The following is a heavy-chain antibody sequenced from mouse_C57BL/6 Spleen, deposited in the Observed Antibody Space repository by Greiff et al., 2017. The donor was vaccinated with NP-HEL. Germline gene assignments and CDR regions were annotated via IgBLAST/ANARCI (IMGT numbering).Heavy chain of an antibody. CDR1: GFSLTSYG. D-gene: IGHD1-1*01. Sequence: QVQLKESGPGLVAPSQSLSITCTVSGFSLTSYGVDWVRQSPGKGLEWLGVIWGVGSTNYNSALKSRLSISKDNSKSQVFLKMNSLQTDDTAMYYDASYYGSSPFAYWGQGTLVTVSA. CDR2: IWGVGST. J-gene: IGHJ3*01. V-gene: IGHV2-6*01. CDR3: ASYYGSSPFAY.